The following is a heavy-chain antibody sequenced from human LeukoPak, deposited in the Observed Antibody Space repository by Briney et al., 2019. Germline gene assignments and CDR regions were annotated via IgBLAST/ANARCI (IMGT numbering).Heavy chain of an antibody. CDR2: IYYSGST. D-gene: IGHD1-7*01. V-gene: IGHV4-39*01. Sequence: SEILSLTCTVSGGSISSSSYYWGWVRQPPGKGLEWIGSIYYSGSTYYNPSLKSRVTISVDTAKNQFSLKLSSVTAADTAVYYCARGLELYYMDVWGKGTTVTVSS. J-gene: IGHJ6*03. CDR1: GGSISSSSYY. CDR3: ARGLELYYMDV.